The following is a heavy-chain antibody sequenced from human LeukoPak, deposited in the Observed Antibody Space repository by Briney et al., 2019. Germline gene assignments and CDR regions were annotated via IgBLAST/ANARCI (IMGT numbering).Heavy chain of an antibody. V-gene: IGHV4-31*03. D-gene: IGHD1-26*01. CDR3: ASSVVGATRDAFDI. CDR1: GGSISSGGYC. Sequence: SETLSLTCTVSGGSISSGGYCWSWIRQHPGKGLEWIGYIYYSGSTYYNPSLKSRVTISVDTSKNQFSLKLSSVTAADTAVYYCASSVVGATRDAFDIWGQGTMVTVSS. J-gene: IGHJ3*02. CDR2: IYYSGST.